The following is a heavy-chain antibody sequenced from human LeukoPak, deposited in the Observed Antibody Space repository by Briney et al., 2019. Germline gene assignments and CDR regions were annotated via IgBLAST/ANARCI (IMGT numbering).Heavy chain of an antibody. V-gene: IGHV3-30-3*01. Sequence: GGSLRLSCAASGFTFSSYAMHWVRQAPGKGLEWVAVISYDGSNKYYADFVKGRFTISRDNSKNTLYLQMNSLRAEDTAVYYCARDRLWFGELLAGDAFDIWGQGTMVTVSS. CDR2: ISYDGSNK. CDR1: GFTFSSYA. D-gene: IGHD3-10*01. J-gene: IGHJ3*02. CDR3: ARDRLWFGELLAGDAFDI.